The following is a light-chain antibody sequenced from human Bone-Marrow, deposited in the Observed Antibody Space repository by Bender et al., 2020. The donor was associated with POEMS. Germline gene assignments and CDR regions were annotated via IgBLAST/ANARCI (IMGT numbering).Light chain of an antibody. CDR2: DVS. J-gene: IGLJ3*02. Sequence: QSALTQPASVSGSPGQSITMSCTGTGSDVGGYIYVSWYQQYPGKAPKLILYDVSSRPSGASSRFAGTKFGNAASLTISGLQAEDEAHYCCSSYTTLNTGVFGGGTTLTVL. CDR3: SSYTTLNTGV. V-gene: IGLV2-14*03. CDR1: GSDVGGYIY.